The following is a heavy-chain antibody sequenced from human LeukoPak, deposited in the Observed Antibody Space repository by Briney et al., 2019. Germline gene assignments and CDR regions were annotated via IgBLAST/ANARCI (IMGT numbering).Heavy chain of an antibody. V-gene: IGHV3-30*03. CDR2: ISYDGSNK. Sequence: GGSLRLSCAASGFTFSSYGTHWGRPAPGKGLEWGAVISYDGSNKYYADSVKGRFTISRDNSKNTLYLQMNSLRAEDTAVYYCARGPTYYYDSSGYWGAFDIWGQGTMVTVSS. D-gene: IGHD3-22*01. J-gene: IGHJ3*02. CDR3: ARGPTYYYDSSGYWGAFDI. CDR1: GFTFSSYG.